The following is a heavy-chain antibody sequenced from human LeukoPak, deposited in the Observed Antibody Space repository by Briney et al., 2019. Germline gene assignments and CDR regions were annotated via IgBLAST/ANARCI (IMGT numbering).Heavy chain of an antibody. D-gene: IGHD3-3*02. CDR2: MNPNSGNT. J-gene: IGHJ5*02. CDR3: ARGVHFWSGYWVFPPFDP. CDR1: GYTFTSYD. Sequence: ASVKVSCKASGYTFTSYDINWVRQATGQGLEWMGWMNPNSGNTGYAQKFQGRVTMIRNTSISTAYMELSSLRSEDTAVYYCARGVHFWSGYWVFPPFDPWGQGTLVTVSS. V-gene: IGHV1-8*01.